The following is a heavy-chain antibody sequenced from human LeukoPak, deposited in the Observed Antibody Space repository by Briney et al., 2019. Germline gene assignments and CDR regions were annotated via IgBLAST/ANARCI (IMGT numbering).Heavy chain of an antibody. CDR1: GYSFRDYW. J-gene: IGHJ6*02. Sequence: GESLKISCKGSGYSFRDYWIGWVRQMPGKGPELMGLIFPDDSETKYSPSFQGQVTISVDKSISTAYVQWSSLKASDTAIYYCARYGLQGCSTKCYRSFYYYGMDVWGQGTAVTVSS. CDR3: ARYGLQGCSTKCYRSFYYYGMDV. V-gene: IGHV5-51*01. CDR2: IFPDDSET. D-gene: IGHD2-2*02.